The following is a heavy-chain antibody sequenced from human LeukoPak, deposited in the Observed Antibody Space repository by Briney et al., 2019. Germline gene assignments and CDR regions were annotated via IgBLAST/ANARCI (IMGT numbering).Heavy chain of an antibody. V-gene: IGHV1-2*02. CDR2: INPNSGGT. Sequence: ASVKVSCKASGYTFTGYCMDWVRQAPGQGLEWMGWINPNSGGTNYAQKFQGRVTMTRDTSISTAYMELSRLRSDDTAVYYCARGAPKPLNWFDPWGQGTLVTVSS. CDR1: GYTFTGYC. J-gene: IGHJ5*02. CDR3: ARGAPKPLNWFDP.